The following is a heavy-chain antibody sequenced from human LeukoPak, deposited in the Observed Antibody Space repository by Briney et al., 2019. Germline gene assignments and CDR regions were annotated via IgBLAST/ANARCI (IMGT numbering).Heavy chain of an antibody. Sequence: GRSLRLSCAASGFTFSSFAMHWVRQAPGKGLEWVALISYDGSRKYYGDSVKGRFTISRDNSKNTLYLQMNSLRPEDTAVYYCARGEEQQLPIYYYYGMDVWGQGTTVTVSS. CDR2: ISYDGSRK. CDR3: ARGEEQQLPIYYYYGMDV. CDR1: GFTFSSFA. J-gene: IGHJ6*02. V-gene: IGHV3-30-3*01. D-gene: IGHD6-13*01.